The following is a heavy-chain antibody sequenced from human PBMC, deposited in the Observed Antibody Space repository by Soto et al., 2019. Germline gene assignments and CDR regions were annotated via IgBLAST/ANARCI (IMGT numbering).Heavy chain of an antibody. D-gene: IGHD3-3*01. Sequence: ASVKVSCKASGYTFTSYDINWVRQATGQGLEWMGWMNPNSGNTGYTQKFQGRVTMTRNTSISTAYMELSSLRSEDTAVYYCARAYYDFWSGYDSFDIWDKGTMVTGSS. J-gene: IGHJ3*02. CDR1: GYTFTSYD. CDR2: MNPNSGNT. V-gene: IGHV1-8*01. CDR3: ARAYYDFWSGYDSFDI.